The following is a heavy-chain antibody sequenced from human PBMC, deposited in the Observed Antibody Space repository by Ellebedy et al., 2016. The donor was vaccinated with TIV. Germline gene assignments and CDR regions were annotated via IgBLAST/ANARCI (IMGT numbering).Heavy chain of an antibody. CDR2: ISSSGTYI. V-gene: IGHV3-21*01. D-gene: IGHD6-13*01. Sequence: PGGSLRLSCAASGFSFRSYWMSWVRQAPGKGLEWVSSISSSGTYIHNADSVKGRFTISRDNAKSSLYLQMNSLRVEDTAVYYCARPAASYSSSWYDFDCWGQGTLVTVSS. J-gene: IGHJ4*02. CDR1: GFSFRSYW. CDR3: ARPAASYSSSWYDFDC.